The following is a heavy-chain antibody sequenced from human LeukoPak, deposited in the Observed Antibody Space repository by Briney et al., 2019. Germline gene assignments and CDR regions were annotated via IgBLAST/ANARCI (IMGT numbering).Heavy chain of an antibody. CDR2: ISSSSYI. J-gene: IGHJ4*02. D-gene: IGHD5-24*01. CDR1: GFTFSSYS. Sequence: PGGSLRLSCAASGFTFSSYSMNWVRQAPGKGLEWVSSISSSSYIYYADSVKGRFTISRDNAKNSLYLQMNSLRAEDTAVYYCARVGVEIAGDYWGQGTLVTVSS. V-gene: IGHV3-21*01. CDR3: ARVGVEIAGDY.